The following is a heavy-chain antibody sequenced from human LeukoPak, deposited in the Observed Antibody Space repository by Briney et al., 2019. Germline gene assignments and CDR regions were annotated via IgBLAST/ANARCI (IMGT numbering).Heavy chain of an antibody. D-gene: IGHD4-17*01. V-gene: IGHV3-48*01. J-gene: IGHJ4*02. Sequence: GGSLRLSCGASGFSFSSYGMYWVRQAPGKGLEWVSYISDSSRKIYYADSVKGRFTISRDNAKNSLYLQMNSLRAEDTAVYYCARGPYGDYIDAFDYWGQGTLVTVSS. CDR3: ARGPYGDYIDAFDY. CDR1: GFSFSSYG. CDR2: ISDSSRKI.